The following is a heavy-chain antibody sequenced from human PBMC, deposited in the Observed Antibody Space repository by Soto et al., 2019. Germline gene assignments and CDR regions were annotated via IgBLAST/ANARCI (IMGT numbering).Heavy chain of an antibody. CDR3: ANSLTTVTTDYYYYMDV. CDR2: ISYDGSNK. V-gene: IGHV3-30*18. J-gene: IGHJ6*03. Sequence: GGSLRLSCAASGFTFSSYGMHWVRQAPGKGLEWVAVISYDGSNKYYADSVKGRFTISRDNSKNTLYLQMNSLRAEDTAVYYCANSLTTVTTDYYYYMDVWGKGTTVTVSS. D-gene: IGHD4-17*01. CDR1: GFTFSSYG.